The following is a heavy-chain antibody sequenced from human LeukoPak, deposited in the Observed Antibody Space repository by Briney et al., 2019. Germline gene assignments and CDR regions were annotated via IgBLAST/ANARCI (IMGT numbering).Heavy chain of an antibody. CDR2: INAGNGNT. Sequence: GASVKVSCKASGYTFTSYAMHWVRQAPGQRLEWMGWINAGNGNTKYSQKFQGRVTITRDTSASTAYMELSSLRSEDTAVYYCARRGSTIYGMDVWGQGTTVTVSS. V-gene: IGHV1-3*01. CDR3: ARRGSTIYGMDV. CDR1: GYTFTSYA. J-gene: IGHJ6*02. D-gene: IGHD2-2*01.